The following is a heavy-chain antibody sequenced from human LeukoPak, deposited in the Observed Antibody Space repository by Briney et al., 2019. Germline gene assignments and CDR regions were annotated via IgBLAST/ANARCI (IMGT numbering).Heavy chain of an antibody. CDR1: GYTFTNYD. J-gene: IGHJ3*02. V-gene: IGHV1-46*01. Sequence: ASVKVSCKASGYTFTNYDINWVRQAPGQGLEWMGIINPSGGSTSYAQKFQGRVTMTRDTSTSTVYMELSSLRSEDTAVYYCARVIMGDDASDIWGQGTMVTVSS. D-gene: IGHD1-26*01. CDR2: INPSGGST. CDR3: ARVIMGDDASDI.